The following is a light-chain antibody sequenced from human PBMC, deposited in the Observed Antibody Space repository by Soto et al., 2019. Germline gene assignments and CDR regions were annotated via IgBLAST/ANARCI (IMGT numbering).Light chain of an antibody. J-gene: IGKJ5*01. CDR2: GAS. V-gene: IGKV3-20*01. CDR3: QQYGYSPIT. CDR1: HSVGSNY. Sequence: EFVFTHSPGTLSLSPGERATLSCRAIHSVGSNYLAWYPQKPGQAPRLLIYGASSRATGIADRFSGRGSGASFTLTISKLGPEDFAPYVCQQYGYSPITFCQGTRLEIK.